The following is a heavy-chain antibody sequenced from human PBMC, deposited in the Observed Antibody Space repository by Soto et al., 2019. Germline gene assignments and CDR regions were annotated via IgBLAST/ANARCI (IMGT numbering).Heavy chain of an antibody. J-gene: IGHJ4*02. V-gene: IGHV3-23*01. CDR2: ISGSGGST. CDR1: GFTFSSYA. CDR3: AGEFGIAAAGTGTFFVY. D-gene: IGHD6-13*01. Sequence: GGSLRLSCAASGFTFSSYAMSWVRQAPGKGLEWVSAISGSGGSTYYADSVKGRFTISRDNPKNTLYLQMNSLRAEDTAVYYCAGEFGIAAAGTGTFFVYGGQGTLVAVSS.